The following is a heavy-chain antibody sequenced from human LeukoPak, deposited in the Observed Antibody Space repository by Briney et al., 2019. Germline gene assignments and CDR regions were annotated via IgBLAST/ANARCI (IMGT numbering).Heavy chain of an antibody. CDR3: ARARSPSSGYLLRDHNWFDP. V-gene: IGHV1-69*05. CDR1: GGTFSSYA. CDR2: IIPIFGTA. Sequence: SVKVSCKTSGGTFSSYAINWARQAPGQGLEWMGGIIPIFGTANYAQKFQGRVTITTDESTSTAYMELSSLRSEDTAVYYCARARSPSSGYLLRDHNWFDPWGQGTLVTVSS. D-gene: IGHD3-22*01. J-gene: IGHJ5*02.